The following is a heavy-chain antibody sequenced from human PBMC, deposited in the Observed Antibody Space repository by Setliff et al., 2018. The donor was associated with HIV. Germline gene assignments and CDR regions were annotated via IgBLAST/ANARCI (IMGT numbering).Heavy chain of an antibody. D-gene: IGHD2-2*01. J-gene: IGHJ4*02. CDR2: ISGGGDDT. Sequence: PGGSLRLSCAASGFTFTDYAMTWVRQAPGKGLEWVSGISGGGDDTSDADSVKGRFTISRDNSKNTLFLQMNSLRSEDTAVYYCAKEDQRVTSVDYWGQGTPVTVSS. CDR1: GFTFTDYA. V-gene: IGHV3-23*01. CDR3: AKEDQRVTSVDY.